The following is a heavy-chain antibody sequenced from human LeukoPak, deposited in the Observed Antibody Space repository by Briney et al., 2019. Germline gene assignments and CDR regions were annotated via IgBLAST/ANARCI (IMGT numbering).Heavy chain of an antibody. V-gene: IGHV3-30*18. Sequence: GGSLRLSCAASGFTFSSYGMHWVRQAPGKGLEWVAVISYGGSNKYYADSVKGRFTISRDNSKNTLYLQMNSLRAEDTAVYYCAKAGYGVSSWYPFGYWGQGTLVTVSS. D-gene: IGHD6-13*01. CDR2: ISYGGSNK. CDR3: AKAGYGVSSWYPFGY. CDR1: GFTFSSYG. J-gene: IGHJ4*02.